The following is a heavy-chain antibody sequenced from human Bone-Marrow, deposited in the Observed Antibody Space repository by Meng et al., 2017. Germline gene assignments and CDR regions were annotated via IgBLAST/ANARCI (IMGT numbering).Heavy chain of an antibody. V-gene: IGHV4-59*08. J-gene: IGHJ4*02. D-gene: IGHD2-15*01. CDR2: IYYSGST. CDR3: ARGGWSLDY. CDR1: VDPISSYY. Sequence: QLQLQESGPGLVKPSETLSLTYTVSVDPISSYYWSWIRQPPGKGLEWIGYIYYSGSTNYNPSLKSRVTILVDTSKNQFSLNLSSVTAADTAVYYCARGGWSLDYWGQGTLVTVSS.